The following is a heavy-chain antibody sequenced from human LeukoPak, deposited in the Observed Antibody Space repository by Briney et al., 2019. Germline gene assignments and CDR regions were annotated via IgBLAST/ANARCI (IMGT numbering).Heavy chain of an antibody. V-gene: IGHV1-69*04. CDR1: GGTFSSYA. Sequence: ASVKVSCKASGGTFSSYAISWVRQAPGQGLEWMGRIIPILGIANYAQKFQGRVMITADKSTSTAYMELSSLRSEDTAVYYCATTGDYYGSGSFGYWGQGTLVTVSS. J-gene: IGHJ4*02. D-gene: IGHD3-10*01. CDR3: ATTGDYYGSGSFGY. CDR2: IIPILGIA.